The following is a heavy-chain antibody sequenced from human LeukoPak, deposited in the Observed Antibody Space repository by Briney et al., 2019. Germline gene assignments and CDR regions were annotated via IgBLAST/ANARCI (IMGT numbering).Heavy chain of an antibody. Sequence: ASVKVSCKASGYTFTSYGISWVRQAPGQGLEWMGWISAYNGNTNYAQKLQGRVTMTTDTSTSTAYMELRSLRSDDTAVYYCARARGDLNYDILTGYYNVIFLDTGKSNWFDPWGQGTLVTVSS. D-gene: IGHD3-9*01. CDR1: GYTFTSYG. CDR2: ISAYNGNT. V-gene: IGHV1-18*01. J-gene: IGHJ5*02. CDR3: ARARGDLNYDILTGYYNVIFLDTGKSNWFDP.